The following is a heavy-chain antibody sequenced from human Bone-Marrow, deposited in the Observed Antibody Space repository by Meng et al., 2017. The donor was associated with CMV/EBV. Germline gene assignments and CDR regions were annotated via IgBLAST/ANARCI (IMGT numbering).Heavy chain of an antibody. D-gene: IGHD5-24*01. J-gene: IGHJ6*02. CDR3: ARVPITPSYYYGMDV. Sequence: SETLSLTCRVPGGSISSSSYYWGWIRQPPGKGLEWIGNIYYNANTYYNASLKSRVTISVDTSKNQSSLKLSTVTAADTAVYYCARVPITPSYYYGMDVWGQGATVTVSS. CDR2: IYYNANT. V-gene: IGHV4-39*07. CDR1: GGSISSSSYY.